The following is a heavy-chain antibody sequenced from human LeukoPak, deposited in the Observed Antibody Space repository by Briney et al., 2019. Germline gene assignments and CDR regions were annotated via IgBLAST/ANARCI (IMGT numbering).Heavy chain of an antibody. CDR3: ARHMGNSGYEHFDY. CDR2: MYSGGST. J-gene: IGHJ4*02. CDR1: GGSINSSGYY. Sequence: SETLSLTCTVSGGSINSSGYYWGWIRQPPGKGLEWIGSMYSGGSTYYNASLKSRVTFSVDTSKNQFSLKLSSVTAADTAVYYCARHMGNSGYEHFDYWGQGTLVTVSS. D-gene: IGHD5-12*01. V-gene: IGHV4-39*01.